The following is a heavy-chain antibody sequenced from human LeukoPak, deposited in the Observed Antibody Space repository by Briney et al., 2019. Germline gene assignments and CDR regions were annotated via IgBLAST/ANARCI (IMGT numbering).Heavy chain of an antibody. CDR2: ISASGGST. CDR1: GFTFSSSA. CDR3: AKGYSSGWYYFDY. D-gene: IGHD6-19*01. V-gene: IGHV3-23*01. J-gene: IGHJ4*02. Sequence: PGGSLRLSCAASGFTFSSSAMSWVRQVPGKGLEWVSGISASGGSTSYADSVKGRFTISRDNSKNTLYLQMNSLRAEDTAVYYCAKGYSSGWYYFDYWGQGTLVTVSS.